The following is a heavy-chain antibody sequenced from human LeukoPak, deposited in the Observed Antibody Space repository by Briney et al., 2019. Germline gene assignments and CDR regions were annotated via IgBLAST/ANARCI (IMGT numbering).Heavy chain of an antibody. CDR3: ARCLGLYYYYMDV. V-gene: IGHV1-69*05. CDR2: IIPIFGTA. D-gene: IGHD5-18*01. Sequence: GASVKVSCKASGGTFSSYAISWVRQAPGQGLEWMGRIIPIFGTANYAQKFQGRVTITTDESTSTAYMELSSLRSGDTAVYYCARCLGLYYYYMDVWGKGTTVTVSS. J-gene: IGHJ6*03. CDR1: GGTFSSYA.